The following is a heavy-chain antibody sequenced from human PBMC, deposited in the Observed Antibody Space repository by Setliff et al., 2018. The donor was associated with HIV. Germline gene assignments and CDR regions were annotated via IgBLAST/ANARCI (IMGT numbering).Heavy chain of an antibody. Sequence: GGSLRLSCAASGFTFSSYSMNWVRQAPGKGLEWVSFISRTSSYIYYADSLKGRFTISRDNAKNSLYLQMNSLRAEDTAVYYCARYVWSNAPRDHWGQGTLVTVS. CDR2: ISRTSSYI. D-gene: IGHD3-10*02. J-gene: IGHJ5*02. CDR1: GFTFSSYS. CDR3: ARYVWSNAPRDH. V-gene: IGHV3-21*01.